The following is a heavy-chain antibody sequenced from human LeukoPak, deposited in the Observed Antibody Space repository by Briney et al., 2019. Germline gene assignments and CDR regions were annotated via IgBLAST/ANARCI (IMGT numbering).Heavy chain of an antibody. Sequence: ASVKVSCKASGYTFTSYGISWVRQAPGQGLEWMGWISAYNGNTNYAQKLQGRVTMTTDTSTSTAYMELRSLRSDDTAVYYCARMNFDYGDYYGMDVWGQGTTVTVSS. CDR1: GYTFTSYG. CDR2: ISAYNGNT. V-gene: IGHV1-18*01. J-gene: IGHJ6*02. D-gene: IGHD4-17*01. CDR3: ARMNFDYGDYYGMDV.